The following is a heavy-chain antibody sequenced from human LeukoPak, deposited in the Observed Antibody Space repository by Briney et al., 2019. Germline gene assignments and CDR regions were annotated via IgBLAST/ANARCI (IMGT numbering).Heavy chain of an antibody. CDR1: GGTFSSYV. CDR2: IIPIFVIA. CDR3: ARASPDDSSGYYLDY. D-gene: IGHD3-22*01. J-gene: IGHJ4*02. Sequence: SVKVSCKASGGTFSSYVISWVRQAPGQGIEWMGRIIPIFVIANYAQKFQGRVTITADKSTSTAYMELSSLRSEDTAVYYCARASPDDSSGYYLDYWGQGTLVTVSS. V-gene: IGHV1-69*04.